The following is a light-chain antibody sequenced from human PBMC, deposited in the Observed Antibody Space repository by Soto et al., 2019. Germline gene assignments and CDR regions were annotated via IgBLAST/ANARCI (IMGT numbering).Light chain of an antibody. Sequence: DIQITQSPSSLSASVGYRVTITCLASQSISSYLNWYQHKPGKAPKLLIYAASSLQSGVPSRFSGSGSGTDFTLTISTLQPEDFATYYCHQTFSTRSWTFGQGTKVDI. V-gene: IGKV1-39*01. CDR1: QSISSY. CDR3: HQTFSTRSWT. J-gene: IGKJ1*01. CDR2: AAS.